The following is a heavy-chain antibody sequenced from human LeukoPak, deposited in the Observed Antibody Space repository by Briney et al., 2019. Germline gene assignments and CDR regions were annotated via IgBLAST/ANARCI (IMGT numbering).Heavy chain of an antibody. CDR2: ISAYNGNT. CDR1: GYTFTSYG. J-gene: IGHJ4*02. Sequence: ASVKVSCKASGYTFTSYGISWVRQAPGQGLEWMGWISAYNGNTNYAQKLQGRVTMTTDTSTSTAYMELRSLRSDDTALYYCARGGYYDSSGYVGYWGQGTLVTVSS. CDR3: ARGGYYDSSGYVGY. D-gene: IGHD3-22*01. V-gene: IGHV1-18*01.